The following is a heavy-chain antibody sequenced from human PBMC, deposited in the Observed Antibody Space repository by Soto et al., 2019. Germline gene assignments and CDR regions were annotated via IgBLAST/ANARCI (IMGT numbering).Heavy chain of an antibody. CDR3: TTSHAGELNN. Sequence: QVQLQESGPGLVKPSGTLSLTCAVSGGSISSSSWWTWVRQSPGKGLEWIGEIFESGATNYNPSLKSRLNRSVDKSKNQFSLNLSSLTAADTAVYFCTTSHAGELNNWGQGTLVNVSS. CDR2: IFESGAT. V-gene: IGHV4-4*02. D-gene: IGHD1-7*01. CDR1: GGSISSSSW. J-gene: IGHJ4*02.